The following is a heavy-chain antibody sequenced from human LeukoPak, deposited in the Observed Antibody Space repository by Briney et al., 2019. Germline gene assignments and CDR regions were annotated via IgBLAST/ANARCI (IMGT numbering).Heavy chain of an antibody. CDR3: ARHRNGWLQYYFDY. V-gene: IGHV3-21*01. Sequence: GGSLRLSCAASGFTFSSYSMNWVRQAPGKGLEWVSSISSSSSYIYYADSVKGRFTISRDNAKNSLYLQMNSLRAEDTAVYYCARHRNGWLQYYFDYWGQGTLVTVSS. J-gene: IGHJ4*02. CDR2: ISSSSSYI. CDR1: GFTFSSYS. D-gene: IGHD5-12*01.